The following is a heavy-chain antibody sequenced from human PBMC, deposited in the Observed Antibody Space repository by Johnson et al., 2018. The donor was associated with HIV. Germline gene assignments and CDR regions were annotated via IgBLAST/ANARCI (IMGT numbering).Heavy chain of an antibody. D-gene: IGHD2-2*01. CDR3: AKGVVPAAADAFDI. CDR2: IRYDGSNK. J-gene: IGHJ3*02. CDR1: GFTFSNYG. Sequence: QMLLVESGGGVVQPGGSLRLSCAASGFTFSNYGMHWVRQAPGKGLEWVAFIRYDGSNKYYADSVKGRFTISRDNSKNTLYLQMNSLRAEDTAVYSCAKGVVPAAADAFDIWGQGTMVTVSS. V-gene: IGHV3-30*02.